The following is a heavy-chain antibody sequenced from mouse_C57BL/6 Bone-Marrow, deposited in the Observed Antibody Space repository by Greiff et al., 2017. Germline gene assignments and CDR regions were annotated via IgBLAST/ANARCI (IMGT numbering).Heavy chain of an antibody. J-gene: IGHJ1*03. CDR2: IYPGDGDT. CDR1: GYAFSSSW. CDR3: ARDYGSGYYWYFDV. V-gene: IGHV1-82*01. Sequence: VQLQQSGPELVKPGASVKISCKASGYAFSSSWMNWVKQRPGKGLEWIGRIYPGDGDTNYNGKFKGKATLTADKSSSTAYMQLSSLTSEDSAVYFCARDYGSGYYWYFDVWGRGTTVTVSA. D-gene: IGHD1-1*01.